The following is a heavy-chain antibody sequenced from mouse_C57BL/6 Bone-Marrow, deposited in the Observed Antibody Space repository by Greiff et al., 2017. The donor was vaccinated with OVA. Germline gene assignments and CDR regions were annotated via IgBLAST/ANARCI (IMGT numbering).Heavy chain of an antibody. Sequence: QVQLQQSGAELARPGASVKLSCKASGYTFTSYGISWVKQRTGQGLEWIGEIYPRSGITYYNEKFKGKATLTADKSSSTAYMELRSLTSEDSAVYFCARNYYGSSYGFAYWGQGTLVTVSA. J-gene: IGHJ3*01. CDR1: GYTFTSYG. CDR2: IYPRSGIT. CDR3: ARNYYGSSYGFAY. D-gene: IGHD1-1*01. V-gene: IGHV1-81*01.